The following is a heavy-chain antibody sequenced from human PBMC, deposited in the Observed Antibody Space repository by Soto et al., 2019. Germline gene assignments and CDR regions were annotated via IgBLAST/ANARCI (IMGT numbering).Heavy chain of an antibody. D-gene: IGHD5-12*01. CDR1: GGSISSSSYY. CDR3: ARRSGYEDY. Sequence: SSETLSLTCTVSGGSISSSSYYWGWIRQPPGKGLEWIGSIYYSGSTYYNPSLKSRVTISVDTSKNQFSLKLSSVTAADTAVYYCARRSGYEDYWGQGALVTVSS. V-gene: IGHV4-39*01. CDR2: IYYSGST. J-gene: IGHJ4*02.